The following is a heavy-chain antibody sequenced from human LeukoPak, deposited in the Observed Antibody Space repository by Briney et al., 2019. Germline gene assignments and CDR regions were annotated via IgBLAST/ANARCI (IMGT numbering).Heavy chain of an antibody. CDR3: ARVSNSNYSSYYYYMDV. Sequence: NPSETLSLTCTVSGGSITSGSYYWSWIRQPAGKGLEWIGRIYTSGSTNYNPSLKSRVTISVDTSKNQFSLRLSSVTAADTAVYYCARVSNSNYSSYYYYMDVWGKGTTVTVSS. CDR2: IYTSGST. CDR1: GGSITSGSYY. D-gene: IGHD4-11*01. J-gene: IGHJ6*03. V-gene: IGHV4-61*02.